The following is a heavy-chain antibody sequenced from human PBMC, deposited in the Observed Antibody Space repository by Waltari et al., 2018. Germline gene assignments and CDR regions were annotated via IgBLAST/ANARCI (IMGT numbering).Heavy chain of an antibody. J-gene: IGHJ4*02. CDR2: IIPIFGTA. Sequence: QVQLVQSGAEVKKPGSSVKVSCKASGGTFSSDAISWVRQAPGQGLEWMGRIIPIFGTASYAQKFKGRVTITADKSTSTAYMELSSLRSEDTAVYYCATEMATIIIGHLNYWGQGTLVTVSS. CDR3: ATEMATIIIGHLNY. D-gene: IGHD5-12*01. CDR1: GGTFSSDA. V-gene: IGHV1-69*13.